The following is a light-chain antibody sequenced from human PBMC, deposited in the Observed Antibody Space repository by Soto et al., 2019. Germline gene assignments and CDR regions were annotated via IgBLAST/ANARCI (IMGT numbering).Light chain of an antibody. CDR3: GTWDSRLTAHVV. CDR1: TSNIGNNY. V-gene: IGLV1-51*01. Sequence: QSVLTQPPSVSAAPGQKVTISCSGSTSNIGNNYVSWYQQLPGTAPKLLIYDNNKRPSGIPDRFSGSKSGTSATLGITGLQTGDEADYYCGTWDSRLTAHVVFGGGTQLTVL. J-gene: IGLJ2*01. CDR2: DNN.